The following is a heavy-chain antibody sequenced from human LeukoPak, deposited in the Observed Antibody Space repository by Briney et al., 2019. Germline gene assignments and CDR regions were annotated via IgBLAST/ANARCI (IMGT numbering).Heavy chain of an antibody. CDR2: INPSGGST. J-gene: IGHJ4*02. D-gene: IGHD6-19*01. CDR1: GYTFTSYC. Sequence: ASVKVSCKASGYTFTSYCMHWVRQAPGQGLEWMGIINPSGGSTSYAQKFQGRVTMTRDTSTSTVYMELSSLRSEDTAVYYCAGADSSGWYVLDYWGQGTLVTVSS. V-gene: IGHV1-46*01. CDR3: AGADSSGWYVLDY.